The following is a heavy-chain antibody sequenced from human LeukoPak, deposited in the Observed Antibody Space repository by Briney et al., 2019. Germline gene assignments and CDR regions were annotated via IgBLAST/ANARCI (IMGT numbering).Heavy chain of an antibody. CDR2: ISYDGSNK. V-gene: IGHV3-30-3*01. D-gene: IGHD1-26*01. J-gene: IGHJ3*02. CDR1: GFTFSSYA. Sequence: GRSLRLSCAASGFTFSSYAMHWVRQAPGKGLEWVAVISYDGSNKYYADSVKGRFTISRDNSKNTLYLQMNSLRAEDTAVCYCARDGSRNKRDDAFDIWGQGTMVTVSS. CDR3: ARDGSRNKRDDAFDI.